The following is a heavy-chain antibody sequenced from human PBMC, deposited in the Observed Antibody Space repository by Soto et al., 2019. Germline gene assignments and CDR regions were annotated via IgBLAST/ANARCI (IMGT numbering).Heavy chain of an antibody. D-gene: IGHD5-12*01. CDR2: IYYSGST. J-gene: IGHJ3*02. V-gene: IGHV4-31*03. CDR3: AGASTWHPDAFDI. CDR1: GGSISSGGYS. Sequence: SETLSLTCTVSGGSISSGGYSWTWIRQHPGKGLEWIGYIYYSGSTYYKPSLKSRITISVDTSKNQLSLKLSSVTAADTAVYYCAGASTWHPDAFDIWGQGTTVTVSS.